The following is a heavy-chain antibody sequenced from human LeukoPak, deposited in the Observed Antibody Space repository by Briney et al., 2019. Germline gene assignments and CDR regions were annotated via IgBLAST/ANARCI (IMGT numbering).Heavy chain of an antibody. D-gene: IGHD3-22*01. CDR2: IYSGGST. V-gene: IGHV3-66*01. CDR1: GFTVSSNY. Sequence: PGGSLTLSCAASGFTVSSNYMSWVRQAPGKELEWVSVIYSGGSTYYADSVKGRFTISRDNSKNTLYLQMNSLRAEDTAVYYCARDTRGYYDSSGYYYPMAYWGQGTLVTVSS. J-gene: IGHJ4*02. CDR3: ARDTRGYYDSSGYYYPMAY.